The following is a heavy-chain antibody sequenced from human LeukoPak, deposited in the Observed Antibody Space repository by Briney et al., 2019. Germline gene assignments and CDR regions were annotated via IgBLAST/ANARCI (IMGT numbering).Heavy chain of an antibody. CDR3: ARGDYGDLNDAFDI. J-gene: IGHJ3*02. Sequence: PSETLSLTCAVYGGSFSGYYWSWIRQPPGKGLEWIGYIYYSGSTNYNPSLKSRVTISVDPSKNQFSLKLSSVTAADTAVYYCARGDYGDLNDAFDIWGQGTMVTVSS. CDR2: IYYSGST. D-gene: IGHD4-17*01. V-gene: IGHV4-59*01. CDR1: GGSFSGYY.